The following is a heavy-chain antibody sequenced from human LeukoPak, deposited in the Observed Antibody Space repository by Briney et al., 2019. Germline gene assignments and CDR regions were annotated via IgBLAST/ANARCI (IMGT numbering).Heavy chain of an antibody. CDR1: GLTVSSDA. CDR3: AKIGGFGEKELDY. J-gene: IGHJ4*02. Sequence: GGSLSLLRATSGLTVSSDAMSWGRHAPGKGLEWVSAISGSGGSTYYADSVKGRFTISRDNSKNTLYLQMNSLRAEDTAVYYCAKIGGFGEKELDYWGQGTLVTVSS. CDR2: ISGSGGST. D-gene: IGHD3-10*01. V-gene: IGHV3-23*01.